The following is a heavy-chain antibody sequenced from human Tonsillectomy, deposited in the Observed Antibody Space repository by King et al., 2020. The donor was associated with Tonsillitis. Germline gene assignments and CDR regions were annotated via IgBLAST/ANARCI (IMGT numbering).Heavy chain of an antibody. CDR1: GFTFDDNG. Sequence: VQLVESGGGVVRPGGSLRLSCAASGFTFDDNGMSWVRQAPGKGLQWVSGINWSGSSTGYADSLKGRFTISRDNAKNSLYLQMNSLRAEDTALYYCARVGSKQWLVPDYFDYWGQGTLVTVSS. CDR2: INWSGSST. V-gene: IGHV3-20*04. J-gene: IGHJ4*02. CDR3: ARVGSKQWLVPDYFDY. D-gene: IGHD6-19*01.